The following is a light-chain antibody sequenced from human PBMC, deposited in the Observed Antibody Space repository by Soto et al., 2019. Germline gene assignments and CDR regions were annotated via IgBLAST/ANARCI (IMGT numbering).Light chain of an antibody. Sequence: QSVLTQPPSASGTPGQRVTISCSGSSSNIGNNTVNWYQQLPGTAPKLLIYGNNHRTSGVPDRFSGSKSGTSASLANSGLQSEDEADYFCAAWDDSLNGPVFGGGTKLPVL. J-gene: IGLJ3*02. CDR2: GNN. CDR3: AAWDDSLNGPV. V-gene: IGLV1-44*01. CDR1: SSNIGNNT.